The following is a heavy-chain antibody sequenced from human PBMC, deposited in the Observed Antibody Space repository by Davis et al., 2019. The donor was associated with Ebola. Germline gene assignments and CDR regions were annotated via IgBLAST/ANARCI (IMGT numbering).Heavy chain of an antibody. D-gene: IGHD2-2*01. CDR3: ARGPIVVVPAAISDYGMDV. CDR2: ISAYNGNT. V-gene: IGHV1-18*04. Sequence: ASVKVSCKASGYTFTSYGISWVRQAPGQGLEWMGWISAYNGNTNYAQKLQGRVTMTTDTSTSTAYMELSSLRSEDTAVYYCARGPIVVVPAAISDYGMDVWGQGTTVTVSS. J-gene: IGHJ6*02. CDR1: GYTFTSYG.